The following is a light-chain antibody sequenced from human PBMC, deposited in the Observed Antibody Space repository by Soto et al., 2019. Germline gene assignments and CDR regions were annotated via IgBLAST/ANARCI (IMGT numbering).Light chain of an antibody. CDR2: GAS. J-gene: IGKJ1*01. Sequence: EIVMTQSPATLSVSPGERATLSCRASQSVSSNLAWYQQKPGQAPRLLIYGASTRATGIPARFSGSGYGTEFALTVSSLKSEDFAVYYCHQYNNWPRTFGQVTKVDMK. CDR3: HQYNNWPRT. V-gene: IGKV3D-15*01. CDR1: QSVSSN.